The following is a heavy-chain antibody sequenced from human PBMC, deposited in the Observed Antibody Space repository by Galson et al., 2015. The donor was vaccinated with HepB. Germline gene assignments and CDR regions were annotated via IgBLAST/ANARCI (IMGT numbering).Heavy chain of an antibody. CDR1: GGTFSSYA. J-gene: IGHJ6*03. Sequence: SVKVSCKASGGTFSSYAISWVRQAPGQGLEWMGGIIPIFGTANYAQKFQGRVTITADESTSTAYMELSSLRSEDTAVYYCARAAGFVVPAAAYYYYYYMDVWGKGTTVTVSS. CDR2: IIPIFGTA. CDR3: ARAAGFVVPAAAYYYYYYMDV. D-gene: IGHD2-2*01. V-gene: IGHV1-69*13.